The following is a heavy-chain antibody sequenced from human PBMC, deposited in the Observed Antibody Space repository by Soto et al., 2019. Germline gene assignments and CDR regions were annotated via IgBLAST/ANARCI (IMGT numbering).Heavy chain of an antibody. D-gene: IGHD4-17*01. Sequence: QVQLVESGGGVVQPGRSLRLSCGASGFTFNNSGTHWVRQVPGKGLAWVAVLSFDGSENYYADSVKGRFTISRDNSKTTLYLQIKSMRIEDAAVYHCVKDRVPGAYGHYYGMDVWGQGTTVTVSS. CDR1: GFTFNNSG. CDR3: VKDRVPGAYGHYYGMDV. CDR2: LSFDGSEN. J-gene: IGHJ6*02. V-gene: IGHV3-30*18.